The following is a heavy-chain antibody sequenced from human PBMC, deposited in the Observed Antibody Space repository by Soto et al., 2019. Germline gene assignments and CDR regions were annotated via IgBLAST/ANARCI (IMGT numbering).Heavy chain of an antibody. D-gene: IGHD3-22*01. V-gene: IGHV1-69*12. CDR2: IISIFGTA. CDR1: GGTFSSYA. Sequence: QVQLVQSGAEVKKPGSSVKVSCKASGGTFSSYAISWVRQAPGQGLEWMGGIISIFGTADYAQKFQGRVTITADESTSTAYIEMRSMRPEDTAVYYCARRDYDSSGYYDVGYWGQGTLVTVSS. CDR3: ARRDYDSSGYYDVGY. J-gene: IGHJ4*02.